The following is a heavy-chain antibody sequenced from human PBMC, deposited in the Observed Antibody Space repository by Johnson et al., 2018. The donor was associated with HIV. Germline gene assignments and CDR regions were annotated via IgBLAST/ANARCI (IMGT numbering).Heavy chain of an antibody. Sequence: VQLVESGGGVVRPGGSLRLSCAASGFTFDDYGMSWVRQTPGKGLEWVGRINSQTDGGTTDSAAPVNGRFSISRDDSKDTLYLQMNSLKSEDTAVYDCSTGAGIELWLIDAFDLWGQGTMVTVSS. CDR3: STGAGIELWLIDAFDL. D-gene: IGHD5-18*01. CDR2: INSQTDGGTT. CDR1: GFTFDDYG. J-gene: IGHJ3*01. V-gene: IGHV3-15*01.